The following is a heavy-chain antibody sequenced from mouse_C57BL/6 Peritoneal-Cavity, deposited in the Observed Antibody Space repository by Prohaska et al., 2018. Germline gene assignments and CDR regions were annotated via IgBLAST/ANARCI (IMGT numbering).Heavy chain of an antibody. V-gene: IGHV14-4*01. CDR1: GFNIKDDY. J-gene: IGHJ4*01. D-gene: IGHD1-1*01. Sequence: EVQLQQSAAVLVRPGASVRLSCTASGFNIKDDYMHWVKQRPEQGLEWIGWIDPENGDTEYASKFQGKATITADTSYNTAYLQLSSLTSGDTAVYYCAFYDYYVDSAISYEGRGTTNTVST. CDR2: IDPENGDT. CDR3: AFYDYYVDSAISY.